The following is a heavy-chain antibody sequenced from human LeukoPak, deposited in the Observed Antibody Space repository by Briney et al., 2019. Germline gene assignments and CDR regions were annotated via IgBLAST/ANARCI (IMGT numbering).Heavy chain of an antibody. CDR3: AGLVGRYSSGLYYYYFDY. CDR2: MYLSGTT. CDR1: RFIFSSYW. Sequence: GSLRLSCATSRFIFSSYWMTWVRQPPGKGLEWIGEMYLSGTTHSNPSVKSRVTISIDKSKNQFFLNLSSVTAADTAVYYCAGLVGRYSSGLYYYYFDYWGQGTLVTVSS. V-gene: IGHV4-4*02. D-gene: IGHD3-22*01. J-gene: IGHJ4*02.